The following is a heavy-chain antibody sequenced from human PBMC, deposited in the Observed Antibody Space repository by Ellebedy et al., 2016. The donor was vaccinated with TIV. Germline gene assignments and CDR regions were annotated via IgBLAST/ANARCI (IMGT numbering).Heavy chain of an antibody. V-gene: IGHV4-39*07. CDR3: ATRSALGPL. Sequence: SETLSLTXNVSGGSISGTYTSYYWGWIRQPPGKGLEWIGEIYHTGGTNYNPSLESRLTISVDKSRNQFSLNLSSVTAADTAVYYCATRSALGPLWGQGTLITVSS. CDR2: IYHTGGT. J-gene: IGHJ4*02. D-gene: IGHD6-13*01. CDR1: GGSISGTYTSYY.